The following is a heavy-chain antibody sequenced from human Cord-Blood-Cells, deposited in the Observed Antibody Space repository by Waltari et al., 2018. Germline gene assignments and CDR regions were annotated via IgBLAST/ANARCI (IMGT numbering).Heavy chain of an antibody. CDR1: GGSISSSSYY. Sequence: QLQLQESGPGLVKPSETLSLTCTVSGGSISSSSYYLGWIRQPPGKGLEWIGGIYYSGSTYYNPSLKSRVTISVDTSNNQFSLKLSSVTAADTAVYYCASKWNYYFDYWGQGTLVTVSS. CDR3: ASKWNYYFDY. CDR2: IYYSGST. D-gene: IGHD1-7*01. V-gene: IGHV4-39*01. J-gene: IGHJ4*02.